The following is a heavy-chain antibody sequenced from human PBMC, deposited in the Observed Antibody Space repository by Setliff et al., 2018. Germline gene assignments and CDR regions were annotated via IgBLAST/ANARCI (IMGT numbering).Heavy chain of an antibody. J-gene: IGHJ5*02. CDR1: GGFTSSSY. CDR3: ARDYQGGWFDP. CDR2: VDHSGST. Sequence: SEPLSLPCTISGGFTSSSYWSWIRQAPGKGLEWIGYVDHSGSTNFSPSLKSRGTIPVDTSKTQVSLTLTSVTAADTAVYYCARDYQGGWFDPWGPGTLVTVSS. V-gene: IGHV4-59*01. D-gene: IGHD3-16*01.